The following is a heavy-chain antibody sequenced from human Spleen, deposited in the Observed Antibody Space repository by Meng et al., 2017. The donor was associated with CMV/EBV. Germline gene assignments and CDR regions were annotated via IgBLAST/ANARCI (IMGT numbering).Heavy chain of an antibody. CDR3: ARHLSSSGWHGHFDY. J-gene: IGHJ4*02. CDR2: IYPGDSDT. CDR1: GYTFSSYW. D-gene: IGHD6-19*01. V-gene: IGHV5-51*01. Sequence: GESLKISCQGSGYTFSSYWIGWVRHVPGKGLEWMGIIYPGDSDTRYSPSFQGQVTISADKFNNTAFLQWSSLKASDTAIYYCARHLSSSGWHGHFDYWGQGTLVTV.